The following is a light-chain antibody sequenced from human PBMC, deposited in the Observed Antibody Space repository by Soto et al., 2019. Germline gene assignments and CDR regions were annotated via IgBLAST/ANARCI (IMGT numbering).Light chain of an antibody. V-gene: IGLV1-40*01. CDR3: QSYDSSLSALYV. CDR1: SSNIGAGYD. CDR2: GNS. Sequence: QSVLTQPPSVSGAPGQRVTICCTGSSSNIGAGYDVHWYQQLPGTAPKLLIYGNSNRPSGVPDRFSGSKSGTSASLAITGLQAEDEADYYCQSYDSSLSALYVFGIGTKLTVL. J-gene: IGLJ1*01.